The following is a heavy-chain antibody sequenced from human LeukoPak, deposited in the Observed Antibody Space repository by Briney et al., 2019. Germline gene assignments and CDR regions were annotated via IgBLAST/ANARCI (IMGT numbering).Heavy chain of an antibody. CDR1: GGSICSSSYY. J-gene: IGHJ4*02. CDR3: ARRVAASIDY. Sequence: GTLSLTCSVSGGSICSSSYYWGWIRQPPGEGLGWIGSNYYSGSTYYNPSFKGRVTISVDTSKNPFSLKLSSVTAADTSVYYCARRVAASIDYWGEGTLVTVP. D-gene: IGHD6-13*01. CDR2: NYYSGST. V-gene: IGHV4-39*01.